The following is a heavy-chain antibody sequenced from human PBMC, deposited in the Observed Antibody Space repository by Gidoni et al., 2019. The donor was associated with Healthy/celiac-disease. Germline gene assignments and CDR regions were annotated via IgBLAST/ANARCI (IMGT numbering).Heavy chain of an antibody. CDR2: GST. J-gene: IGHJ4*02. D-gene: IGHD6-19*01. Sequence: GSTYYNPSLKSRVTISVDTSKNQFSLKLSSVTAADTAVYYCARGQIGIAVAGSFDYWGQGTLVTVSS. V-gene: IGHV4-39*07. CDR3: ARGQIGIAVAGSFDY.